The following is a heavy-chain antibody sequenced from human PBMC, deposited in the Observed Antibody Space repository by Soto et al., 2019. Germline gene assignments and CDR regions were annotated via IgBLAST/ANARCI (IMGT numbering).Heavy chain of an antibody. CDR1: GGSISSYY. CDR3: ARQAVDYSSGWSWFDP. D-gene: IGHD6-19*01. CDR2: IYYSGST. J-gene: IGHJ5*02. Sequence: SETLSLTCTVSGGSISSYYWSWIRQPPGKGLEWIGYIYYSGSTNYNPSLKSRVTISVDTSKNQFSLKLSSVTAADTAVYYCARQAVDYSSGWSWFDPWGQGTLVTVSS. V-gene: IGHV4-59*08.